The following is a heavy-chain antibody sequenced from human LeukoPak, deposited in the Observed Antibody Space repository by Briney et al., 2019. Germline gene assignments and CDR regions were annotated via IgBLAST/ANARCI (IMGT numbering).Heavy chain of an antibody. D-gene: IGHD6-13*01. J-gene: IGHJ4*02. CDR1: GGSISSYY. Sequence: SETLSLTCTVSGGSISSYYWSWIRQPPGKGLEWIGFIYYSGSTNYSPSLKSRVTIDTSKNQFSLKLSSVTAADTAVYYCARATVIAADPSSFDYWGQGTLVTVSS. CDR2: IYYSGST. CDR3: ARATVIAADPSSFDY. V-gene: IGHV4-59*01.